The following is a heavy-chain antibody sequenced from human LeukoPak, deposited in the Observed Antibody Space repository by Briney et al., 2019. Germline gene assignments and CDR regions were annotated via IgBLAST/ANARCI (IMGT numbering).Heavy chain of an antibody. CDR1: GFTFSSYA. D-gene: IGHD3-22*01. CDR2: ISGSGGST. J-gene: IGHJ4*02. CDR3: AKDSPTYYYDSSGYYGTYFDY. Sequence: PGGSLRLSCAASGFTFSSYAMSWVRQAPGKGLEWVSAISGSGGSTYYADSVKGRFTISRDNSKNTLYLQMNSLRAEDTAVYYCAKDSPTYYYDSSGYYGTYFDYWGQGTLVTVSS. V-gene: IGHV3-23*01.